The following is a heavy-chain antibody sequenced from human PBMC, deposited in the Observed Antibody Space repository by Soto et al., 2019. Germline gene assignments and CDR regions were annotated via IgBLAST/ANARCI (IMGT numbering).Heavy chain of an antibody. CDR3: AKDHYDYIWGRLDP. V-gene: IGHV3-23*01. CDR2: ISVNGGGT. D-gene: IGHD3-16*01. CDR1: GFSLSSYA. J-gene: IGHJ5*02. Sequence: GGSLRLSCAVTGFSLSSYAMSWVRQAPGKGLEWVSGISVNGGGTYYADSVKGRFTISRDLSQNTLYLQMNSLRGGDTAVYYCAKDHYDYIWGRLDPWGQGTLVTVSS.